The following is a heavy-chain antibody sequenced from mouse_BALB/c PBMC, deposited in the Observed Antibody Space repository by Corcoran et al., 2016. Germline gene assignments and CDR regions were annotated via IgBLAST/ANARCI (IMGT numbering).Heavy chain of an antibody. CDR2: ILPGSGST. D-gene: IGHD1-2*01. CDR3: ARSDTTARFAY. CDR1: GYTFSSYW. Sequence: QVQLQQSGAELMKPGASVKISCKATGYTFSSYWIEWVKQRPGHGLEWIGEILPGSGSTNYNEKFKGKATFTADTSSNTAYMQLSSLTSEDSAVYYCARSDTTARFAYWRQGTLVTVSA. J-gene: IGHJ3*01. V-gene: IGHV1-9*01.